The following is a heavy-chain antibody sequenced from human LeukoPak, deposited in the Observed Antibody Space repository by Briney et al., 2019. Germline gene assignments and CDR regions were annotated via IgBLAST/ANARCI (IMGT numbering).Heavy chain of an antibody. CDR2: INHSGST. V-gene: IGHV4-34*01. Sequence: PSETLSLTCAVYGGSFSGYYWGWIRQPPGKGLEWIGEINHSGSTNYNPSLKSRVTISVDTSKNQFSLKLSSVTAADTAVYYCARGFGGNLGYWGQGTLVTVSS. D-gene: IGHD4-23*01. J-gene: IGHJ4*02. CDR1: GGSFSGYY. CDR3: ARGFGGNLGY.